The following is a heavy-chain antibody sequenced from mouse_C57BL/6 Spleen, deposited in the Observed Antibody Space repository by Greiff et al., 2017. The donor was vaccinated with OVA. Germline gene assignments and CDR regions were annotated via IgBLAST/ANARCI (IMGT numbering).Heavy chain of an antibody. CDR3: ARTYGSSYGYFDY. CDR2: IDPSDSYT. CDR1: GYTFTSYW. J-gene: IGHJ2*01. V-gene: IGHV1-50*01. D-gene: IGHD1-1*01. Sequence: QVQLQQPGAELVKPGASVKLSCKASGYTFTSYWMQWVKQRPGQGLEWIGEIDPSDSYTNYNQKFKGKATLTVDTSSSTAYMQLSSLTSEDSAVYYCARTYGSSYGYFDYWGQGTTLTVSS.